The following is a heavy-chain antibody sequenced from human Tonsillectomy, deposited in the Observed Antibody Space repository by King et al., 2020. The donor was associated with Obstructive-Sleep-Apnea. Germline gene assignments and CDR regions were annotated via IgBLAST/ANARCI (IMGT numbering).Heavy chain of an antibody. V-gene: IGHV3-9*01. CDR2: ICWNSGSI. D-gene: IGHD6-19*01. J-gene: IGHJ4*02. CDR3: AKDMRAVAGPFDY. CDR1: GFTFDDYA. Sequence: VQLVESGGGLVQPGRSLRLSCAASGFTFDDYAMHWVRQAPGKGLEWVSGICWNSGSIGYADSVKGRFTISRDNAKNSLYLQMNSLRAEDTALYYCAKDMRAVAGPFDYWGQGTLVTVSS.